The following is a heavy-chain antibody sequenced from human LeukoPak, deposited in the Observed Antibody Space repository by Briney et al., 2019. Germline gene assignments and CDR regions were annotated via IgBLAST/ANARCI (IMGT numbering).Heavy chain of an antibody. CDR3: ARDPSGGSYLIDY. CDR2: INGDGSDT. J-gene: IGHJ4*02. V-gene: IGHV3-74*01. Sequence: AGGSLRLSCAASGFTFSDYWIHWVRQVPGKGLVWVSRINGDGSDTSYADSVRGRFTISRDNSKNTVFLQMNSLRDEDTAVYYCARDPSGGSYLIDYWGQGTLVTVSS. D-gene: IGHD1-26*01. CDR1: GFTFSDYW.